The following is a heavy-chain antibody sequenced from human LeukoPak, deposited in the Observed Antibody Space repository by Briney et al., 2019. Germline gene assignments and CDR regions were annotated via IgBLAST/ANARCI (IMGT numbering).Heavy chain of an antibody. D-gene: IGHD3-22*01. CDR2: INHSGST. CDR1: GGSFSGYY. V-gene: IGHV4-34*01. CDR3: ARTSRAYYYDSSGYYSYEYFQH. J-gene: IGHJ1*01. Sequence: SETLSLTCAVYGGSFSGYYWSWIRQPPGKGLEWIVEINHSGSTNYNPSLKSRVTISVDTSKNQFSLKLSSVTAADTAVYYCARTSRAYYYDSSGYYSYEYFQHWGQGTLVTVYS.